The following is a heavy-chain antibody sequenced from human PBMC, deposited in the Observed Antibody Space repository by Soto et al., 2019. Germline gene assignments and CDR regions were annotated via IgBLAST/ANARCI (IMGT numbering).Heavy chain of an antibody. V-gene: IGHV4-39*01. J-gene: IGHJ4*02. CDR2: IYYSGST. Sequence: SETLSHTCTVSDGSSSSSSYYWGRIHQPPGKGLEWIGSIYYSGSTYYNPSLKSRVTISVDTSKNQFSLKLSSVTAADTAVYYCARLFPRVVPAAIYFDYWGQGTLVTVSS. D-gene: IGHD2-2*01. CDR1: DGSSSSSSYY. CDR3: ARLFPRVVPAAIYFDY.